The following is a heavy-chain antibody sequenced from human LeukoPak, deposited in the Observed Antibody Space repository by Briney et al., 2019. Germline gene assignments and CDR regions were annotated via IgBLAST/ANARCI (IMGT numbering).Heavy chain of an antibody. Sequence: GGSLRLSCAASGFTFSSYWMHWVRQAPGKGLVWVSRINSDGSSTSYADSVKGRFTISRDNAKNTLYLQMNSLRAEDTAVYYCASWHSSSRNYWYFDLWGLGTLVTVSS. CDR3: ASWHSSSRNYWYFDL. V-gene: IGHV3-74*01. CDR1: GFTFSSYW. J-gene: IGHJ2*01. D-gene: IGHD6-13*01. CDR2: INSDGSST.